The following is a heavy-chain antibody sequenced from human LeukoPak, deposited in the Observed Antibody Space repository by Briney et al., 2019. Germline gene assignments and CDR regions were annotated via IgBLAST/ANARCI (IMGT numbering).Heavy chain of an antibody. CDR1: GLTFSTSD. CDR2: ISSSGSTI. Sequence: PGGSLRLSCAPSGLTFSTSDMSWVRQAPGKGLEWVSYISSSGSTIYYADSVKGPFTISRDNAKNSLYLQMISLRAEDTAFYYCASSRTERGYSFGYGYWGQGTVVTVSS. V-gene: IGHV3-48*03. CDR3: ASSRTERGYSFGYGY. J-gene: IGHJ4*02. D-gene: IGHD5-18*01.